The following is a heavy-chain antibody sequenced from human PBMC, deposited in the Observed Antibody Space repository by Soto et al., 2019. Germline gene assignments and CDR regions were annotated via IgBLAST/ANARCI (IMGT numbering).Heavy chain of an antibody. J-gene: IGHJ6*02. D-gene: IGHD3-3*01. V-gene: IGHV4-39*01. Sequence: LSLTCTVSGGSISSSSYYWGWIRQPPGKGLEWIGSIYYSGSTYYNPSLKSRVTISVDTSKNQFSLKLSSVTAADTAVYYCARRITIFGVASPGYYYGMDVWGQGTTVTVSS. CDR2: IYYSGST. CDR3: ARRITIFGVASPGYYYGMDV. CDR1: GGSISSSSYY.